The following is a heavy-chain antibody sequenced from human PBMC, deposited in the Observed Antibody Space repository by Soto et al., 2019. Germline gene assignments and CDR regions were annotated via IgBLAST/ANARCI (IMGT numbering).Heavy chain of an antibody. Sequence: EVQLVESGGGLVQPGGSLRLSCPASGFTFSSYWMHWVRQAPGEGLVWVSRINNDGSTATYAESVRGRFTISRDNAKNTLYLQMNSLRAEDMAVYHCAREDSMTYYYGSSPGGFDPWGQGTLVTVSS. D-gene: IGHD3-10*01. J-gene: IGHJ5*02. CDR3: AREDSMTYYYGSSPGGFDP. CDR1: GFTFSSYW. CDR2: INNDGSTA. V-gene: IGHV3-74*01.